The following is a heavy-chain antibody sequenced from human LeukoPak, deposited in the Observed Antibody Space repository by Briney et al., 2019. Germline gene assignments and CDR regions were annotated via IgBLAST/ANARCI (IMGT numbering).Heavy chain of an antibody. CDR2: IIPICGTA. J-gene: IGHJ4*02. CDR3: AESSGGEYYFGY. CDR1: GGTFSSYA. D-gene: IGHD1-1*01. Sequence: SVKVSCKASGGTFSSYAISWVRQAPGQGLEWMGRIIPICGTANYAQTFQGRVTITTDESTNTAYMELSSLRPEDTAVYYCAESSGGEYYFGYWGERTPVTVSS. V-gene: IGHV1-69*05.